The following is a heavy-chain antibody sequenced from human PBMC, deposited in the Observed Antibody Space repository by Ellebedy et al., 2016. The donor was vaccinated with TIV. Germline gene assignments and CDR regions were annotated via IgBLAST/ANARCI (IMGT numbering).Heavy chain of an antibody. D-gene: IGHD3-10*01. CDR2: INHSGST. J-gene: IGHJ6*02. CDR3: ARELWFGTSGMDV. CDR1: GGSFSGYY. Sequence: SETLSLXXAVYGGSFSGYYWSWIRQPPGKGLEWIGEINHSGSTNYNPSLKSRVTISVDTSKNQFSLKLSSVTAADTAVYYCARELWFGTSGMDVWGQGTTVTVSS. V-gene: IGHV4-34*01.